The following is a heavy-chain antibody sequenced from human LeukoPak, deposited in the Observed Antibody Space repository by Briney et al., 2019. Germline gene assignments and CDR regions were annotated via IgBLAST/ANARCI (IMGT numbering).Heavy chain of an antibody. CDR2: INPSSGGT. CDR1: GYTFTGYH. CDR3: ARDKAAAGTNYFDY. Sequence: ASVKVSCKASGYTFTGYHIHSVRQAPGQGLEWMGWINPSSGGTYYAQKFRGGVTMTRDTSISTAYMELSGLRSDDTAVYYCARDKAAAGTNYFDYWGQGTLVTVSS. J-gene: IGHJ4*02. D-gene: IGHD6-13*01. V-gene: IGHV1-2*02.